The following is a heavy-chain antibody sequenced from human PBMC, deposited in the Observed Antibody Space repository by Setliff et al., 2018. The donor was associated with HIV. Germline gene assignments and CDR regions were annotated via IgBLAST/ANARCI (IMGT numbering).Heavy chain of an antibody. Sequence: SATLSLTCTVSGGSISSANYYWSWIRQPPGKGLEWIGYIYYYGNAYYYNPSLKSRTTISLDTSMNQFSLKLTSVTAADTAVYYCAREVDVVTTSDAFDIWGQGTMVTVSS. CDR3: AREVDVVTTSDAFDI. CDR2: IYYYGNAY. CDR1: GGSISSANYY. D-gene: IGHD2-21*02. J-gene: IGHJ3*02. V-gene: IGHV4-30-4*08.